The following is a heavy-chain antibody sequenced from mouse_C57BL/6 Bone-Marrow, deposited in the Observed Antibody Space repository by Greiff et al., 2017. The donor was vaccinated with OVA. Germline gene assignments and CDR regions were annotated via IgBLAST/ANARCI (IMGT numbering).Heavy chain of an antibody. D-gene: IGHD1-1*01. CDR2: IYPRSGNT. CDR1: GYTFTSYG. CDR3: AEGDYYYGSSYDWYFDV. J-gene: IGHJ1*03. Sequence: VQLQQSGAELARPGASVKLSCKASGYTFTSYGISWVKQRTGQGLEWIGEIYPRSGNTYYNEKFKGKATLTADKSSSTAYMELRSLTSEDSAVYFCAEGDYYYGSSYDWYFDVWGTGTTVTVSS. V-gene: IGHV1-81*01.